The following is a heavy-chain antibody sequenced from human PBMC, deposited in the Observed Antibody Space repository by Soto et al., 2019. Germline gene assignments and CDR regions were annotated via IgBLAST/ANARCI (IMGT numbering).Heavy chain of an antibody. CDR2: ISPDGSGT. Sequence: LCCAASRFTFSSYAISFVRQAPGKGLVWVSRISPDGSGTAYADSVKGRFTISRDNAKSTLYLQMNSLRAEDTALYYCATGGYCDRGWGQGTLVTVSS. D-gene: IGHD2-15*01. CDR1: RFTFSSYA. J-gene: IGHJ4*02. V-gene: IGHV3-74*01. CDR3: ATGGYCDRG.